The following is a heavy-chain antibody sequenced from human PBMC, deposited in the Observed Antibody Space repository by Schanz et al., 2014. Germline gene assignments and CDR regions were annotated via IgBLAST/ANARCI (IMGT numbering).Heavy chain of an antibody. CDR2: ISGSGGST. CDR3: AKDAPYPFDL. V-gene: IGHV3-23*01. CDR1: GFSFSSYA. Sequence: EVQLLESGGGLVEPGGSLRLSCAASGFSFSSYAMGWVRQARGKGLEWVSAISGSGGSTYYADSVKGRFTISRDNSKNTLYLQMNSLRAEDTAIYYCAKDAPYPFDLWGRGTLXTVSS. J-gene: IGHJ2*01.